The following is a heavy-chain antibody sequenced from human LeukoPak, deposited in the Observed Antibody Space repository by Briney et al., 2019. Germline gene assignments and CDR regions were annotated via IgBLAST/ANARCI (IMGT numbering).Heavy chain of an antibody. CDR2: ISYSGST. CDR1: GGAISTYY. Sequence: SETLSLTCTVSGGAISTYYWTWIRQPPGKGLEWIGYISYSGSTNYNPSLKSRVTISIDASKNQFSLKLNSVTAADTAVYYCARGPKVTNFDYWGQGALVTVSS. D-gene: IGHD2-21*02. J-gene: IGHJ4*02. V-gene: IGHV4-59*01. CDR3: ARGPKVTNFDY.